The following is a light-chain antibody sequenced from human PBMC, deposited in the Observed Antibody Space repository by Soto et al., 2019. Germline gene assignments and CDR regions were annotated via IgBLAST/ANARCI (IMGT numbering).Light chain of an antibody. CDR3: QQYGSSSWT. Sequence: ENVLTQSPGTLSLSPGERATLSCRASQRINSNHLAWYQQQPGQAPRLLIHGSSNRATGIPDRFGGSGSGTDFTLTIRRLEPEDFAVYYCQQYGSSSWTSGQGTKVDIK. V-gene: IGKV3-20*01. CDR2: GSS. CDR1: QRINSNH. J-gene: IGKJ1*01.